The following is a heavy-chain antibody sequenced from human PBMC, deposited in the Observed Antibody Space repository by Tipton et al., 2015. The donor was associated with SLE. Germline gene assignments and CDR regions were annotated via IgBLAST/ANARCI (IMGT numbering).Heavy chain of an antibody. CDR2: INDSGAT. J-gene: IGHJ4*02. Sequence: TLSLTCTVSGGSISSGGYYWSWIRQYPGKGLEWIGYINDSGATKYNSSLQSRLTISVDMSKNQFSLRLTSVTAADTAAYYCVRDEYRYDGTGYHLLGHFDYWGQGTLVTVSS. CDR3: VRDEYRYDGTGYHLLGHFDY. V-gene: IGHV4-61*08. CDR1: GGSISSGGYY. D-gene: IGHD3-22*01.